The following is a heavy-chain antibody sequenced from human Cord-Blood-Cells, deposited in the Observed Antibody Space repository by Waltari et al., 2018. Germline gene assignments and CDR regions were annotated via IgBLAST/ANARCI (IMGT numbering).Heavy chain of an antibody. V-gene: IGHV4-59*01. CDR3: ARGGGSSPDY. CDR2: IYYSGST. D-gene: IGHD3-16*01. J-gene: IGHJ4*02. Sequence: QVQLQELGPGLVKPSETLSLTCTVSGGSISSYYWSWIRQPPGKGLGWIGYIYYSGSTNSNPSLKSRVTISVATSKNQFSLKLSSVTAADTAVYYCARGGGSSPDYWGQGTLVTVSS. CDR1: GGSISSYY.